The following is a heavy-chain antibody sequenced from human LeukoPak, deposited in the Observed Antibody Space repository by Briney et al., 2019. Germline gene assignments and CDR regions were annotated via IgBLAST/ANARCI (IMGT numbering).Heavy chain of an antibody. D-gene: IGHD2-21*02. V-gene: IGHV4-34*01. CDR2: INHSGST. Sequence: SETLSLTCTVSGGSISGYYWNWVRQPPGKGLEWIGEINHSGSTNYNPSLKSRVTISVDTSKNQFSLKLSSVTAADTAVYYCAREVCGGDCPLYDAFDIWGQGTMVTVSS. CDR1: GGSISGYY. CDR3: AREVCGGDCPLYDAFDI. J-gene: IGHJ3*02.